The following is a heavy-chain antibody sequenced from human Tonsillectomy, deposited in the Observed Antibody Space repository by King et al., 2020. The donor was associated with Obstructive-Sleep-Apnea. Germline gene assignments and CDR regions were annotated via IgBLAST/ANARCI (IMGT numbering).Heavy chain of an antibody. CDR1: GYNFKTYG. D-gene: IGHD3-10*01. CDR3: ARDLFYYNSGTSYEDTFDI. Sequence: VQLVESGGEVKKPGASVRVSCKASGYNFKTYGLSWVRQAPGQGLEWMGWVSGHNGDTNYSPRLRGRVVMTADTTTSTAYMELSSLTPDEPAVYYCARDLFYYNSGTSYEDTFDIWGQGTMVTVSS. V-gene: IGHV1-18*01. J-gene: IGHJ3*02. CDR2: VSGHNGDT.